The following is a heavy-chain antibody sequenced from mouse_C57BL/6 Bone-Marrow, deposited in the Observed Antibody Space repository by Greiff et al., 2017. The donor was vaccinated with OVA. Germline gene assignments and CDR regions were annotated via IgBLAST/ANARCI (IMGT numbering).Heavy chain of an antibody. CDR2: ISNGGGST. CDR3: ARYGQAWFAY. V-gene: IGHV5-12*01. J-gene: IGHJ3*01. CDR1: GFTFSDYY. D-gene: IGHD1-1*02. Sequence: EVNVVESGGGLVQPGGSLKLSCAASGFTFSDYYMYWVRQTPEKRLEWVAYISNGGGSTYYPDTVKGRFTISRDNAKNTLYLQMSRLKSEDTAMYYCARYGQAWFAYWGQGTLVTVSA.